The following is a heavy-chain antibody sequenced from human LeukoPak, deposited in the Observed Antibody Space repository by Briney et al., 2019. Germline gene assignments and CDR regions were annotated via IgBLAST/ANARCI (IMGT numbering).Heavy chain of an antibody. V-gene: IGHV4-59*01. CDR2: ISYSGST. CDR1: GGSISSYY. CDR3: ASSRYTGSYSTIDF. D-gene: IGHD1-26*01. Sequence: EASETLSLTCTVSGGSISSYYWSWIRQPPGKGLEWIGYISYSGSTNYNPSLKSRVTISLDTSKNQFSLKLSSVTAADTAMYYCASSRYTGSYSTIDFWGQGTLVTVSS. J-gene: IGHJ4*02.